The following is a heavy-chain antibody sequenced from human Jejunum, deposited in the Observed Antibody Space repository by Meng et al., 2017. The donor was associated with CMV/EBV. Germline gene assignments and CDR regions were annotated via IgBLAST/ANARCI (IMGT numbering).Heavy chain of an antibody. V-gene: IGHV3-74*03. CDR3: ARDRNWIFDY. D-gene: IGHD1-1*01. CDR2: ISHDGTIT. J-gene: IGHJ4*02. Sequence: SCAASGFTFSSDGMHWVRQAPGKGLVWVARISHDGTITTYVDSVKGRFTISRDNARNTLYLQMNSLRAEDTAVYYCARDRNWIFDYWGRGTLVTVSS. CDR1: GFTFSSDG.